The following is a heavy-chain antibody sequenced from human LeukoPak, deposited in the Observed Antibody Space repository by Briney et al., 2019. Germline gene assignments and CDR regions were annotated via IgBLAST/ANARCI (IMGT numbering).Heavy chain of an antibody. CDR2: INPNSGGT. V-gene: IGHV1-2*02. D-gene: IGHD3-22*01. Sequence: ASVKVSCKASGYTFTGYYMHWVRQAPGQGLEWMGWINPNSGGTNYVQKFQGRVTMTRDTSISTAYMELSRLRSDDTAVYYCARVGYYDSSGYYFQHWGQGTLVTVSS. CDR3: ARVGYYDSSGYYFQH. CDR1: GYTFTGYY. J-gene: IGHJ1*01.